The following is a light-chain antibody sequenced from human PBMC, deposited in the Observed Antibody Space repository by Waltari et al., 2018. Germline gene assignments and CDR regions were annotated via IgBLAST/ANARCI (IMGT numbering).Light chain of an antibody. CDR2: AAS. CDR1: QNIRRY. CDR3: QQSYNMPRT. V-gene: IGKV1-39*01. Sequence: IQMTQSPSSLSASVGDRVTIICRASQNIRRYLNWYQHKAGKAPELLIYAASTLQSWVPARFGGSGSGTEFTLTINSLQPEDFATYYCQQSYNMPRTFGQGTKVEIK. J-gene: IGKJ1*01.